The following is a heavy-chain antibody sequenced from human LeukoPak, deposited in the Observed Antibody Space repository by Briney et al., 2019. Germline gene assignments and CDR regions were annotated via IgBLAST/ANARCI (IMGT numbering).Heavy chain of an antibody. V-gene: IGHV1-46*01. Sequence: ASVKVSCKASGYTFTSYYIHWVRQAPGQGLEWMGVISPSGGSTTYAQKFQGRVTITRDTSASTAYMELSSLRSEDTAVYYCARVMYYYDSSGYLGYWGQGTLVTVSS. D-gene: IGHD3-22*01. CDR2: ISPSGGST. CDR3: ARVMYYYDSSGYLGY. CDR1: GYTFTSYY. J-gene: IGHJ4*02.